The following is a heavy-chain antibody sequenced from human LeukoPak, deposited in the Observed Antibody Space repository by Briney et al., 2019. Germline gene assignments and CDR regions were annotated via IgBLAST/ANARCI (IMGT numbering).Heavy chain of an antibody. CDR2: IIPIFGTA. Sequence: GASVKVSCKASGGTFSSYAISWVRQAPGQGLEWMGGIIPIFGTANYAQKFQGRVTITADESTSTAYMELSSLRSEDTAVYYCARLAPPDNYFDYWGQGTLVTVSS. CDR1: GGTFSSYA. D-gene: IGHD3-9*01. V-gene: IGHV1-69*01. CDR3: ARLAPPDNYFDY. J-gene: IGHJ4*02.